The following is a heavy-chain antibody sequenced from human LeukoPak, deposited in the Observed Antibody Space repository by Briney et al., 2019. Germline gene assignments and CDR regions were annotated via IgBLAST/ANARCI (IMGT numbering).Heavy chain of an antibody. V-gene: IGHV3-11*01. J-gene: IGHJ5*02. CDR1: GFTFSDYY. CDR3: AREGVVPAAMLGSSGHYNWFDP. D-gene: IGHD2-2*01. Sequence: GGSLRLSCAASGFTFSDYYMSWIRQAPGKGLEWVSYISSSGSTIYYADSVKGRFTISRDNAKNSPYLQMNSLRAEDTAVYYCAREGVVPAAMLGSSGHYNWFDPWGQGTLVTVSS. CDR2: ISSSGSTI.